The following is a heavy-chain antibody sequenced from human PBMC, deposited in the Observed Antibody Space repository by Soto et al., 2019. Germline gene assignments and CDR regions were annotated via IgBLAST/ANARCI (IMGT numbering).Heavy chain of an antibody. CDR1: GYNFINYW. Sequence: PGESLKISCKGSGYNFINYWITWVRQLPGKGLEWMGKVDPSDSHAIYSPSFQGHVTFSSDRSINTAYLQWSSLKASDTAIYYCAGCSSTSCHRALGAFDIWGQGTMVTVSS. CDR2: VDPSDSHA. V-gene: IGHV5-10-1*01. J-gene: IGHJ3*02. D-gene: IGHD2-2*01. CDR3: AGCSSTSCHRALGAFDI.